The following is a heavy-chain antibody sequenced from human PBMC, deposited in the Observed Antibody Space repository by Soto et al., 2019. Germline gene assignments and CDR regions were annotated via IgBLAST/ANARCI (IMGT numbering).Heavy chain of an antibody. J-gene: IGHJ4*02. CDR3: APRVLRTVFGLVTTTAIYFDF. CDR1: GFSLTTSGVG. CDR2: IYWDDDK. V-gene: IGHV2-5*02. Sequence: QITLNESGPTQVKPRQTLTLTCTFSGFSLTTSGVGVGWIRQSPGKAPEWLALIYWDDDKRYSPSLKSRLTITKDTSKNQVVLTMADLDPADTATYYCAPRVLRTVFGLVTTTAIYFDFWGQGTPVAVSS. D-gene: IGHD3-3*01.